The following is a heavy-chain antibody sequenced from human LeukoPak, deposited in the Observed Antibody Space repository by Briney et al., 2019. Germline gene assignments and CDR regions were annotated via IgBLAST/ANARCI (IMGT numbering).Heavy chain of an antibody. V-gene: IGHV3-11*01. D-gene: IGHD2-2*01. CDR3: ARGPAEGPIPAATRWEFDY. CDR2: ISSSGSTI. Sequence: PGGSLRLSCAASGFTFSDYYMNWIRQAPGKGLEWVSYISSSGSTIYYADSVKGRFTISRDNAKNSLYLQMNSLRAEDTAVYYCARGPAEGPIPAATRWEFDYWGQGTLVTVSS. J-gene: IGHJ4*02. CDR1: GFTFSDYY.